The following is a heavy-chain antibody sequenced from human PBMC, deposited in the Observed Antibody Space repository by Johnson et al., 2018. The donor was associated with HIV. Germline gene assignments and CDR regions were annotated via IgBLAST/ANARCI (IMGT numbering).Heavy chain of an antibody. J-gene: IGHJ3*02. CDR1: GFTLSDYY. CDR2: ISSSGSAI. D-gene: IGHD6-19*01. CDR3: ARDYGQWLVPGAFDI. Sequence: QVQLVESGGGVVQPGGSLRLSCVGSGFTLSDYYMNWIRQAPGKGLEWVSYISSSGSAIYYADSVKGRFTISRDNSKNTLYLQMNSLGAEDTAVYYCARDYGQWLVPGAFDIWGQGTMVTVSS. V-gene: IGHV3-11*04.